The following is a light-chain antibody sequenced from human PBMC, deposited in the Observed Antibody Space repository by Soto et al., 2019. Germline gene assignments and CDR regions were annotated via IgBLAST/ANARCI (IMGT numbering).Light chain of an antibody. CDR3: QQRGNWPPGFT. V-gene: IGKV1-39*01. CDR2: AAS. J-gene: IGKJ3*01. CDR1: QSVNTI. Sequence: DIQMTQSPSSLSASVGDRVTITCRASQSVNTILNWYQQKPGKAPNLLIYAASILQPGVPSRFSGSGSGTDFTLTISSLEPEDFAVYYCQQRGNWPPGFTFGPGTKVDIK.